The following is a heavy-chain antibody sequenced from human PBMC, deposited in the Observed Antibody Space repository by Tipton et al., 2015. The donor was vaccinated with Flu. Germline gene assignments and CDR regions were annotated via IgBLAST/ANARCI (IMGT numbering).Heavy chain of an antibody. CDR3: ARSRIPEPSPFY. J-gene: IGHJ4*02. D-gene: IGHD1-14*01. CDR2: IYYSGSV. V-gene: IGHV4-61*02. CDR1: GDSICSNTYY. Sequence: TLSLTCTVSGDSICSNTYYWSWIRQPAGKGLEWVGRIYYSGSVNYNPSLKSRLTISIDLPKNQFSMKLSSVTAADTAVYYCARSRIPEPSPFYWGQGTRVTVSS.